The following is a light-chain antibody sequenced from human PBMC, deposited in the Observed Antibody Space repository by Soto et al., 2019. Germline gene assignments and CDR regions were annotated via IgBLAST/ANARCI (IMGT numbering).Light chain of an antibody. J-gene: IGLJ1*01. CDR2: DVS. CDR3: NSFTTTNTYG. Sequence: QSVLTQPTSVSGSPGQSITISCTGASSYVGGFDHVSWYQQHPGKVPRLLIYDVSSRPSGVSDRFSGSKSGNTASLTISGLQAEDEADCYCNSFTTTNTYGFGTGTKVTVL. V-gene: IGLV2-14*03. CDR1: SSYVGGFDH.